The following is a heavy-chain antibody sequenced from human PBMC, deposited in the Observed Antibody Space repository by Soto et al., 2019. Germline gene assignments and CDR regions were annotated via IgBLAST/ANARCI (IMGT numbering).Heavy chain of an antibody. Sequence: SVKVSREASGYTFTGYYMHWVRQAPVQGLEWMGWINPNSGGTNYAQKFQGRVTMTRDTSISTAYMELSRLRSDDTAVYYCARASTVPFDYWGQGTLVTVYS. J-gene: IGHJ4*02. CDR3: ARASTVPFDY. D-gene: IGHD4-17*01. CDR2: INPNSGGT. V-gene: IGHV1-2*02. CDR1: GYTFTGYY.